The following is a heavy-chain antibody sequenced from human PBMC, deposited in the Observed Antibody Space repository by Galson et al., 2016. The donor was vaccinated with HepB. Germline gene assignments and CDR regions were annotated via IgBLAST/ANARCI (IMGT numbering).Heavy chain of an antibody. CDR1: GFTFTSYG. V-gene: IGHV3-30*18. D-gene: IGHD2/OR15-2a*01. CDR3: AKGEYPVDYHYGMDA. J-gene: IGHJ6*04. CDR2: ISFDGTEK. Sequence: SLRLSCAAAGFTFTSYGIHRVRQAPGKGLEWVAVISFDGTEKYYADSVKGRFTISRDNSKKTVSLQMNSLRAEDTAVYYCAKGEYPVDYHYGMDAWGKGTMVTVSS.